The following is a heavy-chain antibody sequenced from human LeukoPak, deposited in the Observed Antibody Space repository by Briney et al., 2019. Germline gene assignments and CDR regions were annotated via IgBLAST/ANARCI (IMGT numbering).Heavy chain of an antibody. V-gene: IGHV4-61*05. CDR2: IYYSGST. CDR3: ARSIVAVAFYFDY. J-gene: IGHJ4*02. D-gene: IGHD6-19*01. CDR1: GGSISSSSYY. Sequence: SEALSLTCTVSGGSISSSSYYWGWIRQPPGKGLEWIGYIYYSGSTNYNPSLKSRVTISVDTSKNQFSLKLSSVTAADTAVYYCARSIVAVAFYFDYWGQGTLVTVSS.